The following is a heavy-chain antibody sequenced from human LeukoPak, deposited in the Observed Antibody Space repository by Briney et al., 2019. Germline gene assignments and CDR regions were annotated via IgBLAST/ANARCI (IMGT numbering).Heavy chain of an antibody. J-gene: IGHJ5*02. CDR3: ARGGNYWPQWWFDP. CDR1: GGSISTYY. Sequence: SETLSLTCTVAGGSISTYYWSWIRQPPGKGLEWIGYIYYTGSTSYNPSLKSRVTMSLDASKNQFSLELNSVTPADTAVYYCARGGNYWPQWWFDPWGRGTLVSVSS. CDR2: IYYTGST. V-gene: IGHV4-59*01. D-gene: IGHD1-26*01.